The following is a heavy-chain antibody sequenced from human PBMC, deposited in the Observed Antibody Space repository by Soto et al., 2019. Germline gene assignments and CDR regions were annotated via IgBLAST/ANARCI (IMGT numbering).Heavy chain of an antibody. CDR2: IYNSATT. CDR3: AKDRVYSGSSVLDY. J-gene: IGHJ4*02. V-gene: IGHV4-59*12. Sequence: PSATLSLTSTVSVDAISPYYWTWIRQPPGKGLEWIGYIYNSATTKYNPSLKSRVTISVDTSKNTLYLQTNRLRDEDTAVYYCAKDRVYSGSSVLDYWGQGTLVTVSS. D-gene: IGHD1-26*01. CDR1: VDAISPYY.